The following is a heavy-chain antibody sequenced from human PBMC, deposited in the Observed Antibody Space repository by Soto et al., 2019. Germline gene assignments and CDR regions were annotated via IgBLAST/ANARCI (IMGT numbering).Heavy chain of an antibody. D-gene: IGHD6-19*01. Sequence: PSETLSLTCTVSGGSISSSSYYWGWIRQPPGKGLEWIGSIYYSGSTYYNPSLKSRVTISVDTSKNQFSLKLSSVTAADTAVYYCARRPVYSSGYYFDDWGQGTLVTVSS. CDR1: GGSISSSSYY. CDR2: IYYSGST. V-gene: IGHV4-39*01. CDR3: ARRPVYSSGYYFDD. J-gene: IGHJ4*02.